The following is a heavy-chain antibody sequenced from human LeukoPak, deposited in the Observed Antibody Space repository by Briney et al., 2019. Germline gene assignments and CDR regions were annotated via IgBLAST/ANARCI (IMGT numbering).Heavy chain of an antibody. D-gene: IGHD6-19*01. V-gene: IGHV3-74*01. J-gene: IGHJ5*02. CDR3: AREASSGWYNAGLNWFDP. Sequence: GGSLRLSCAASGFTFSSYWMHWVRQAPGKGLVWVSRINSDGSSTSYADSVKGRFTISRDNAKNTLYLQMNSLRAEDTAVYYCAREASSGWYNAGLNWFDPWGQGTLVTVSS. CDR1: GFTFSSYW. CDR2: INSDGSST.